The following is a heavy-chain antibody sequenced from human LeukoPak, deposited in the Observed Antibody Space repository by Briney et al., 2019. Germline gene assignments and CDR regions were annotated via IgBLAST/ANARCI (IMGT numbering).Heavy chain of an antibody. Sequence: PGGSLRLSCAASGFTFSSYSMNWVRQAPGKGLEWVSSISSSSSYIYYADSVKGRFTISRDNAKNSLYLQMNSLRAEDTAVYYCARGRDTAPVEDYFDYWGQGTLVTVSS. J-gene: IGHJ4*02. CDR3: ARGRDTAPVEDYFDY. CDR2: ISSSSSYI. V-gene: IGHV3-21*01. D-gene: IGHD5-18*01. CDR1: GFTFSSYS.